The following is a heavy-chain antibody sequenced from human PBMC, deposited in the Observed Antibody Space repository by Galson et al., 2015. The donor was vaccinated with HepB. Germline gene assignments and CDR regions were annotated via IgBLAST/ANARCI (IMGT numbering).Heavy chain of an antibody. D-gene: IGHD3-9*01. J-gene: IGHJ4*02. CDR1: GYTFTSYG. Sequence: SVKVSCKASGYTFTSYGISWVRQAPGQGLEWMGWISAYNGNTNYAQTLQGRVTITTDTSTSTAYMELRSLRSDDTAVYYCARCVAYYDICFDYWGQGTLVTVSS. CDR3: ARCVAYYDICFDY. V-gene: IGHV1-18*01. CDR2: ISAYNGNT.